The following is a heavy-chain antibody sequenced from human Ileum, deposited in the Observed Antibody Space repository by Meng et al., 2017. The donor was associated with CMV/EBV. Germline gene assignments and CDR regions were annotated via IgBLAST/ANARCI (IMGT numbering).Heavy chain of an antibody. CDR2: ISYDGSNK. V-gene: IGHV3-30-3*01. CDR1: GFTFSSYA. CDR3: AKELEAAAPVDY. J-gene: IGHJ4*02. Sequence: GESLKISCAASGFTFSSYAMHWVRQAPGKGLEWVAVISYDGSNKYYADSVKGRFTISRDNSKNTLYLQMNSLRVEDTALYYCAKELEAAAPVDYWGQGTLVTVSS. D-gene: IGHD6-13*01.